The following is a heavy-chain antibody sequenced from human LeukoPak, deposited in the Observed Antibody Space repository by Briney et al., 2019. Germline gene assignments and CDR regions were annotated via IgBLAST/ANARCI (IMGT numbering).Heavy chain of an antibody. J-gene: IGHJ4*02. CDR1: GYMFNNFW. V-gene: IGHV5-51*01. Sequence: GESLKISCQGSGYMFNNFWISWVRQKPGKGLEFMGIIYPGDSDARYSPSFQGQVTMSADTSSDTAYLHWTSLEASDTAIYYCARHLGDFGDFTLAGLWGPGTLVTVSS. D-gene: IGHD4-17*01. CDR3: ARHLGDFGDFTLAGL. CDR2: IYPGDSDA.